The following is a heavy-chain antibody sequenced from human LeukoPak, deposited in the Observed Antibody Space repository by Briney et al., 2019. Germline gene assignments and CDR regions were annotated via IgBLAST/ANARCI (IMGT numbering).Heavy chain of an antibody. Sequence: SETLSLTCTVSGGYISNFYWSWIRQPPGKGLEWIGYIYYSGSTNYNPSLKSRVTISVDTSKNQFSLKLSSVTAADTAVYYCAGPSPAAGWFDPWGQGTLVTVSS. D-gene: IGHD2-2*01. CDR1: GGYISNFY. CDR3: AGPSPAAGWFDP. V-gene: IGHV4-59*08. J-gene: IGHJ5*02. CDR2: IYYSGST.